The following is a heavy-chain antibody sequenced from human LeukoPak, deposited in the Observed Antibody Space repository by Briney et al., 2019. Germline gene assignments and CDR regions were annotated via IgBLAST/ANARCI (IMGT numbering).Heavy chain of an antibody. CDR2: ISYDGSNK. D-gene: IGHD1-14*01. J-gene: IGHJ3*02. Sequence: GGSLRLSCAASGFTFSSYGMHWVRHAPGKGLEWVAVISYDGSNKYYADSVKGRFTISRDNSKNTLYLQMNSLRAEDTAVYYCAKGNRYAFDIWGQGTMVTVSS. CDR1: GFTFSSYG. CDR3: AKGNRYAFDI. V-gene: IGHV3-30*18.